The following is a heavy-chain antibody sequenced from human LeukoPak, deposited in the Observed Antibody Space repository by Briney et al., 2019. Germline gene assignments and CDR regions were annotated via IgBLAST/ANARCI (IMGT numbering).Heavy chain of an antibody. J-gene: IGHJ4*02. V-gene: IGHV4-4*07. CDR1: GVSISSYY. CDR3: ARDRYYYDSSGYSLDY. Sequence: SETLSLTCTVSGVSISSYYWSWIRQPAGKGLEWIGRIHTSGSTNYNPSLKSRVTMSVDTSKSQFSLKLSSVTAADTAVYYCARDRYYYDSSGYSLDYWGQGTLVTVSS. D-gene: IGHD3-22*01. CDR2: IHTSGST.